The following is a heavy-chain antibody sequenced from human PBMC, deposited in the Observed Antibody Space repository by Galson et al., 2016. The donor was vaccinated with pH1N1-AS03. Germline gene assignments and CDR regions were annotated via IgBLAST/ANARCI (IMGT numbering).Heavy chain of an antibody. V-gene: IGHV5-51*03. CDR3: ARVIPVAGFHFDS. J-gene: IGHJ4*02. CDR1: GYSFSNYW. D-gene: IGHD6-19*01. Sequence: SGAAVKKPGESLRVSCTGYGYSFSNYWIGWVRQLPGKGLEWMGFIYCGDSDTRYGPSFQGRVSFSADKSTNTAYLQWSRLQASDTAIYYCARVIPVAGFHFDSWGQGTLVTVSS. CDR2: IYCGDSDT.